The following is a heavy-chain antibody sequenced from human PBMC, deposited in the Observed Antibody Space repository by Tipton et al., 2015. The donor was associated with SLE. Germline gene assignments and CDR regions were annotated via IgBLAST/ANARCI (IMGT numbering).Heavy chain of an antibody. D-gene: IGHD3-16*01. J-gene: IGHJ4*02. V-gene: IGHV1-46*01. CDR1: GYTFTSSF. Sequence: QSGAEVKKPGASVKVSCKAFGYTFTSSFIHWVRQAPGQGLEWMGIINPAGGTTIYAQKFQGRVTVTSDTSTSTVYMDLSSLRSEDTAVYYCARGGAFDYWGQGTLVTVSS. CDR2: INPAGGTT. CDR3: ARGGAFDY.